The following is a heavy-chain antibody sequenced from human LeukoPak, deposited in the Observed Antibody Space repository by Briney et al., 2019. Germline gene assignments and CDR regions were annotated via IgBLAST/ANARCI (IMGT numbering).Heavy chain of an antibody. CDR3: ASLGDYDILTGRPPFDY. Sequence: GGSLRLSCAASGFTFSSYEMNWVRQAPGKGLEWVSYISSSGSTIYYADSVKGRSTISRDNAKNSLYLQMNSLRAEDTAVYYCASLGDYDILTGRPPFDYWGQGTLVTVSS. V-gene: IGHV3-48*03. D-gene: IGHD3-9*01. J-gene: IGHJ4*02. CDR1: GFTFSSYE. CDR2: ISSSGSTI.